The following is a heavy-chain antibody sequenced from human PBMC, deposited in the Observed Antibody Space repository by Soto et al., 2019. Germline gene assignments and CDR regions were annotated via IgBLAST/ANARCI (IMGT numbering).Heavy chain of an antibody. CDR2: INPNIGST. CDR3: AKTLRGGSYTDRVFDL. J-gene: IGHJ4*02. CDR1: GFTFSRYY. D-gene: IGHD1-26*01. Sequence: QVQLVQSGAEVKRPGASVKVSCKASGFTFSRYYIHWVRQAPGEGLEWMGMINPNIGSTWYAQNIKGRVTMTRDTSTITVYMELSSLRSDDTAIYYCAKTLRGGSYTDRVFDLWGQGTLVTVSS. V-gene: IGHV1-46*01.